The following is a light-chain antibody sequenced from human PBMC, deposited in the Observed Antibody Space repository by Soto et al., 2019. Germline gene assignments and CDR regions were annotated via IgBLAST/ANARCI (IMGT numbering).Light chain of an antibody. V-gene: IGKV1-33*01. J-gene: IGKJ4*01. Sequence: DIQMTQSPSSLSASVGDRVTITCQESQDISNYLNWYQQKPGKAPKLLIYDASNLETGVPSRFSGSGSATYFTFTSSGLKSENIATYYCQQYDDLTFGGGTKVDIK. CDR2: DAS. CDR1: QDISNY. CDR3: QQYDDLT.